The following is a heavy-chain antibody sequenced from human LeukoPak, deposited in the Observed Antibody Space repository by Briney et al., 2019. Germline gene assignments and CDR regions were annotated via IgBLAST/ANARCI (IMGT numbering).Heavy chain of an antibody. V-gene: IGHV3-48*03. CDR2: ISYSGTI. Sequence: GGSLRLSCAASGFTFSSDEMNWIRKAPGKGLDWVSYISYSGTIYYADSVKGRFTISRDNAKNSLYLQMNNLRADDTAVYYCAREVDSVIGSIDYWGQGTLVTVSS. CDR1: GFTFSSDE. J-gene: IGHJ4*02. CDR3: AREVDSVIGSIDY. D-gene: IGHD3-22*01.